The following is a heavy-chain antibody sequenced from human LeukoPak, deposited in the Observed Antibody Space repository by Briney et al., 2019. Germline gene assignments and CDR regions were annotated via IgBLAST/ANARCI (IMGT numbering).Heavy chain of an antibody. D-gene: IGHD1-26*01. V-gene: IGHV3-23*01. J-gene: IGHJ3*02. CDR2: ITGSGGIT. Sequence: GGSLRLSCAASGFTFSSYAMSWVRQAPGKGLEWVSVITGSGGITNYADSVKGRFTISRDNSKNTLYLQMNSLRAEDTAVYYCAKSRLWEILLSSDAFDIWGQGTMVTVSS. CDR3: AKSRLWEILLSSDAFDI. CDR1: GFTFSSYA.